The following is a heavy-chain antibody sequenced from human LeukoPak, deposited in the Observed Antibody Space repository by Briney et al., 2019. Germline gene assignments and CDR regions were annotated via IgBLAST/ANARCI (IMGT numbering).Heavy chain of an antibody. CDR2: INHSGST. D-gene: IGHD1-26*01. CDR3: ARWTVGSHDAFDI. CDR1: GGSFSGYY. V-gene: IGHV4-34*01. J-gene: IGHJ3*02. Sequence: SETLSLTCAVYGGSFSGYYWSWIRQPPGKGLEWIGEINHSGSTNYNPSLKSRVTISVDTSKNQFSLKLSSVTAADTAVYYCARWTVGSHDAFDIWGQGTMVTVSS.